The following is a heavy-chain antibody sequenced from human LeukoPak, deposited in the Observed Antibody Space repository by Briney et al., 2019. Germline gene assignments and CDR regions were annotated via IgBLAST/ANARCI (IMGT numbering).Heavy chain of an antibody. CDR2: IIPIFGTA. V-gene: IGHV1-69*13. Sequence: SVKVSCKASGGTFSIYAISWVRQAPGQGLEWMGGIIPIFGTANYAQKFQGRVTITADESTSTAYMELSSLRSEDTAVYYCARGTLGYCSSTSCPPQHYYYYGMDVWGQGTTVTVSS. J-gene: IGHJ6*02. D-gene: IGHD2-2*01. CDR1: GGTFSIYA. CDR3: ARGTLGYCSSTSCPPQHYYYYGMDV.